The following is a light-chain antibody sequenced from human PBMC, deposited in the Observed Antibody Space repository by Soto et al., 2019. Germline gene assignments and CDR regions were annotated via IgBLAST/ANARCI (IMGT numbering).Light chain of an antibody. J-gene: IGKJ3*01. Sequence: EIVLTQSPGTLSVSPGERVTLSCRASQSVNSNYLAWYQQRPGQAPRLLIFGASYRATGIPDRFSGSGSGTDFTLTISRLEPEDFAVYYCQQYSSSPREFTFGPGTKVDSK. CDR3: QQYSSSPREFT. V-gene: IGKV3-20*01. CDR1: QSVNSNY. CDR2: GAS.